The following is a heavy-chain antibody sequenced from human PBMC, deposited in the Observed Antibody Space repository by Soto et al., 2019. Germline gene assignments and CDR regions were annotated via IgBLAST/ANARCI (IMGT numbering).Heavy chain of an antibody. D-gene: IGHD4-17*01. CDR3: ARSTVTGFYYYYYMDV. CDR1: GFTFSSYS. V-gene: IGHV3-21*01. Sequence: GGSLRLSCAASGFTFSSYSMNWVRQAPGKGLEWVSSISSSSSYIYYADSVKGRFTISRDNAKNSLYLQMNSLRAEDTAVYYCARSTVTGFYYYYYMDVWGKGTTVTVSS. J-gene: IGHJ6*03. CDR2: ISSSSSYI.